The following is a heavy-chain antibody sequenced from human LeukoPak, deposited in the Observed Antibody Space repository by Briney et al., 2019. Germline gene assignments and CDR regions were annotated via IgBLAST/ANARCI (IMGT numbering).Heavy chain of an antibody. V-gene: IGHV1-2*02. Sequence: ASVKVSCKASGYTFTGYYMHWVRQAPGQGLEWMGWINPNSGGTNYAQKFQGRFTMTRDTSISTAYMELSRLRSDDTAVYYCAPSSSWSQEFDYWGQGTLVTVSS. CDR2: INPNSGGT. CDR3: APSSSWSQEFDY. CDR1: GYTFTGYY. D-gene: IGHD6-13*01. J-gene: IGHJ4*02.